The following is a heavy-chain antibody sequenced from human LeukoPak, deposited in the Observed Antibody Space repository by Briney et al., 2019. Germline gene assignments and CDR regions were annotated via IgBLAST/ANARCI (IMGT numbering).Heavy chain of an antibody. Sequence: SETLSLTCTVSGGSISSYYWSWIRQPPGKGLEWIGYIYYSGSTNYNPSLKGRVTISVDTSKNQFSLKLSSVTAADTAVYYCARGAGRLWFGELLTPFDYWGQGTLVTVSS. CDR2: IYYSGST. CDR3: ARGAGRLWFGELLTPFDY. CDR1: GGSISSYY. J-gene: IGHJ4*02. D-gene: IGHD3-10*01. V-gene: IGHV4-59*01.